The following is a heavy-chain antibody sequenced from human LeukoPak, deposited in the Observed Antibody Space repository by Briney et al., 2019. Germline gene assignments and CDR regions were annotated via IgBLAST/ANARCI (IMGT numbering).Heavy chain of an antibody. CDR3: ARDGYYDSSGYYYSAFDI. V-gene: IGHV3-11*01. Sequence: GGSLRLSCAASGFTFSDYYMSWIRQAPGKGLEGVSYISSSGSTIYYADSVKGRFTISRDNAKNSLYLQMNSLRAEDTAVYYCARDGYYDSSGYYYSAFDIWGQGTMVTVSS. J-gene: IGHJ3*02. D-gene: IGHD3-22*01. CDR2: ISSSGSTI. CDR1: GFTFSDYY.